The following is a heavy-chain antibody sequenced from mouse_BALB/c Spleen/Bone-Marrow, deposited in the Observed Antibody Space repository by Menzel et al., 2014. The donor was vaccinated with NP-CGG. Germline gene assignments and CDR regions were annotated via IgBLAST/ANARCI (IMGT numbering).Heavy chain of an antibody. V-gene: IGHV1S22*01. D-gene: IGHD2-2*01. CDR3: SREGWLRYFDC. Sequence: LKESGSELVRTGASVKLSCKASGYTFTSYWMHWVKQRHGQGLEWIGNIYPGSGSTNYDEKFKSKGTLTVDTSSSTAHMHLSSLTSEDSAVDFCSREGWLRYFDCWGQGATLTSAS. J-gene: IGHJ2*01. CDR1: GYTFTSYW. CDR2: IYPGSGST.